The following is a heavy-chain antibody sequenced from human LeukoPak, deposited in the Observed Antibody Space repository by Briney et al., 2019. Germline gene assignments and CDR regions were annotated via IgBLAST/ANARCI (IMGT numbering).Heavy chain of an antibody. CDR1: GGTFSSYA. CDR3: ARAPRSLHYYDSSGYYPN. D-gene: IGHD3-22*01. Sequence: GSSVKVSCKASGGTFSSYAISWVRQAPGQGLEWMGGIIPIFGTANYAQKFQGRVTITTDESTSTAYMELSSLRSEDTAVYYCARAPRSLHYYDSSGYYPNWGQGTLVTVSS. CDR2: IIPIFGTA. J-gene: IGHJ4*02. V-gene: IGHV1-69*05.